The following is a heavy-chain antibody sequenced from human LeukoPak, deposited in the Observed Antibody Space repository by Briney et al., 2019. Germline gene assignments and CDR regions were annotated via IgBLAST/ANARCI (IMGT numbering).Heavy chain of an antibody. V-gene: IGHV3-30*02. Sequence: GGSLRLSCAASGFTVSGNYMSWVRQAPGKGLEWVAFIRYDGSNKYYADSVKGRFTISRDNSKNTLYLQMNSLRAEDTAVYYCAKGEATVTTPFDYWGQGTLVTVSS. CDR2: IRYDGSNK. D-gene: IGHD4-17*01. CDR3: AKGEATVTTPFDY. CDR1: GFTVSGNY. J-gene: IGHJ4*02.